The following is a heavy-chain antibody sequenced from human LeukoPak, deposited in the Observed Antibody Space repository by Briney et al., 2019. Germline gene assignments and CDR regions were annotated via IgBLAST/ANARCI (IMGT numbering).Heavy chain of an antibody. D-gene: IGHD3-16*01. CDR3: ARADNWEGAKGD. J-gene: IGHJ3*01. CDR1: GGTFSSYA. CDR2: IIPIFDTA. Sequence: SVKVSCKASGGTFSSYAISWVRQAPGQGLEWMGGIIPIFDTANYAQRFQGRLTITADKSTSTAYMELSSLRSEDTAVYYCARADNWEGAKGDWGQGTMVTVSS. V-gene: IGHV1-69*06.